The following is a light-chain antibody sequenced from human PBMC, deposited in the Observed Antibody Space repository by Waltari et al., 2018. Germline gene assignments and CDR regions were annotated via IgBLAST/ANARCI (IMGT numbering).Light chain of an antibody. CDR1: SSYIGSSTY. CDR3: CSYTSANTVV. J-gene: IGLJ3*02. CDR2: EVR. Sequence: QSALTQPAPLSASPGQSITIPCAGTSSYIGSSTYISWYQQHPNKAPQLIIYEVRTRASGVSHRFSASKSGNTASLTISGLQAEDEADYFCCSYTSANTVVFGGGTKLTVL. V-gene: IGLV2-14*01.